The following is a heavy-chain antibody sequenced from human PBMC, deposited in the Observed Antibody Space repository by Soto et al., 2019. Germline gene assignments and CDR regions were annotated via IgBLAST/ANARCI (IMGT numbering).Heavy chain of an antibody. CDR2: IFYRGNT. CDR1: GGSISGYY. V-gene: IGHV4-59*01. Sequence: SETLSLTCTVSGGSISGYYWSWIRQPPGKGLEWIGYIFYRGNTLYNPSLQSRVTISVDTSKNQFFLGLTSVTAADTAVYYCTRHAIIPKLQYGMDVWGQGASVTVYS. J-gene: IGHJ6*02. CDR3: TRHAIIPKLQYGMDV. D-gene: IGHD1-1*01.